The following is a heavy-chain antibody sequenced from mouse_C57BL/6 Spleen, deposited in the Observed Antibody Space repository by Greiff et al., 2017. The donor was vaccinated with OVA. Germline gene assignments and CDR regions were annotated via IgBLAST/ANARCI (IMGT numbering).Heavy chain of an antibody. CDR1: GFTFSDYG. CDR3: ASGYDYDGRYFDV. Sequence: EVKVVESGGGLVKPGGSLKLSCAASGFTFSDYGMHWVRQAPEKGLEWVAYISSGSSTIYYADTVKGRFTISRDNAKNTLFLQMTSLRSEDTAMYYCASGYDYDGRYFDVWGTGTTVTVSS. J-gene: IGHJ1*03. CDR2: ISSGSSTI. V-gene: IGHV5-17*01. D-gene: IGHD2-4*01.